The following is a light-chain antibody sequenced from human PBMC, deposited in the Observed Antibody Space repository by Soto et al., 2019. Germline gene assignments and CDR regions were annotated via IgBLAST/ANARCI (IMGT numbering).Light chain of an antibody. Sequence: EIVMTQSPATLSVSPGERATLSCRASQSVSSNLAWYQQKPGQAPRLLIYGASTRATGIPARFSGSGSGTKFTLTTSTLHSENFAFYYCQQYNTCPQPFAQGTKV. V-gene: IGKV3-15*01. CDR3: QQYNTCPQP. CDR1: QSVSSN. CDR2: GAS. J-gene: IGKJ1*01.